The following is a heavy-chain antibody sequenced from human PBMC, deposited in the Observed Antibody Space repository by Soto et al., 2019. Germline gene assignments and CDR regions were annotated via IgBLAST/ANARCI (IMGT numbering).Heavy chain of an antibody. CDR1: GGSISSYY. CDR2: VYYSGST. J-gene: IGHJ5*02. CDR3: VRDGTKTLRDWFDP. V-gene: IGHV4-59*12. Sequence: TSETLSLTCTVSGGSISSYYWGWIRQPPGKGLEWVGYVYYSGSTDYNPSLKSRVTISVDTSKKQFSLKLRSVTAADTAVYYCVRDGTKTLRDWFDPWGQGISVTVSS. D-gene: IGHD1-1*01.